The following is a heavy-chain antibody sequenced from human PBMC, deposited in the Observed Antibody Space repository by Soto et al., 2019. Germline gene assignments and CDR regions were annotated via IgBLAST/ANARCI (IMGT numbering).Heavy chain of an antibody. Sequence: GESLKSSCKGSGYSFTSDWISWVRQMPGKGLEWMGRIDPSDSYTNYSPSFQGHVTTSADKSISTAYLQWSSLKASDTAMYYCARVGITGTNYYYGMDVWGQGTTATVSS. CDR2: IDPSDSYT. V-gene: IGHV5-10-1*01. CDR1: GYSFTSDW. CDR3: ARVGITGTNYYYGMDV. J-gene: IGHJ6*02. D-gene: IGHD1-7*01.